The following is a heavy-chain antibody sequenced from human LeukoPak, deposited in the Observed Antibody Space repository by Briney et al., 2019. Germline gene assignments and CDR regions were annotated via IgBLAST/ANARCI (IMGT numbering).Heavy chain of an antibody. CDR3: ARADGSGSVDAFDI. CDR1: GSTFTIYG. V-gene: IGHV1-18*01. J-gene: IGHJ3*02. CDR2: FSAYNGNT. Sequence: GAAGKVSCKAAGSTFTIYGCSWVRQAPGQGLGLVGGFSAYNGNTNYAKKLQGRVTMTTDTSTSTAYMELRSLRSEDTAVYYCARADGSGSVDAFDIWGQGTMVTVSS. D-gene: IGHD3-10*01.